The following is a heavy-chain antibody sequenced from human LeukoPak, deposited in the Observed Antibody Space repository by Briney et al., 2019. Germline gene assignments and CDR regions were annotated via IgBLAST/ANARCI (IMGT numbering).Heavy chain of an antibody. CDR3: AKGDGYNYYFDY. CDR1: GFTFSSYG. D-gene: IGHD5-24*01. V-gene: IGHV3-30*18. CDR2: ISYDGSNK. J-gene: IGHJ4*02. Sequence: GGSLRLSCAASGFTFSSYGMHWVRQAPGKGLGWVAVISYDGSNKYYADSVKGRFTISRDNSKNTLYLQMNSLRAEDTAVYYCAKGDGYNYYFDYWGQGTLVTVSS.